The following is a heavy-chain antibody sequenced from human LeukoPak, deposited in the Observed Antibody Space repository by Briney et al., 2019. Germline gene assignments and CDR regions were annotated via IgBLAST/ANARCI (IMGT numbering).Heavy chain of an antibody. CDR1: GFTFITYE. Sequence: GGSLRLSCAASGFTFITYEMHWVRQAPGKGLEGVSSISSCASFIYYAVSVKGRFTISRDNAKNSLYLQMNSLRAEDTAVYYCARAVGTTTGSNWFDTWGQGTLVTVSS. CDR3: ARAVGTTTGSNWFDT. J-gene: IGHJ5*02. V-gene: IGHV3-48*03. D-gene: IGHD1-26*01. CDR2: ISSCASFI.